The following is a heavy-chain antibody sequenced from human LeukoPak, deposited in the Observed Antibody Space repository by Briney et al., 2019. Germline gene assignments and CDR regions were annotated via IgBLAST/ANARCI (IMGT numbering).Heavy chain of an antibody. V-gene: IGHV4-38-2*02. Sequence: SETLSLSCTVSGYSISSGYYWGWIRQPPGKGLEWIGSIYHSGSTYCNPSLKSRVTISVDTSKNQFSLKLSSVTAADTAVYYCARDLHYYDSSGYERAFDIWGQGTMVTVSS. CDR1: GYSISSGYY. CDR3: ARDLHYYDSSGYERAFDI. J-gene: IGHJ3*02. CDR2: IYHSGST. D-gene: IGHD3-22*01.